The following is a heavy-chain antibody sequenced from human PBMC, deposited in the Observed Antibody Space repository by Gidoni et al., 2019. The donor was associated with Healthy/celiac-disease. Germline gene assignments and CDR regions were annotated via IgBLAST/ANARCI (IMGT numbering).Heavy chain of an antibody. D-gene: IGHD3-3*01. Sequence: QVQLVQSGAEVKKPGSSVKVSCKASGYTFTGYYMHWVRQAPGQGLEWMGWINPNSGGTNYAQKFQGRVTRTRDTSISTAYMELSRLRSDDTAVYYCARDVEIFGVVIPRGYWGQGTLVTVSS. J-gene: IGHJ4*02. CDR2: INPNSGGT. CDR3: ARDVEIFGVVIPRGY. CDR1: GYTFTGYY. V-gene: IGHV1-2*02.